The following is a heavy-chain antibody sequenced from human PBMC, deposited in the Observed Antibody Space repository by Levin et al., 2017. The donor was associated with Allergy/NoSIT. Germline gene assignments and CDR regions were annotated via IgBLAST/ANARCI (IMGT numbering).Heavy chain of an antibody. CDR1: GFTFSNYA. V-gene: IGHV3-23*01. CDR2: IGGSGGST. J-gene: IGHJ1*01. D-gene: IGHD6-13*01. Sequence: LSLTCAASGFTFSNYAMSWVRQAPGKGLEWVSGIGGSGGSTYADSVKGRFTISRDNSKNTLYLQMNSLRAEDTAVYYCAKVGPAAGIQHWGQGTLVTVSS. CDR3: AKVGPAAGIQH.